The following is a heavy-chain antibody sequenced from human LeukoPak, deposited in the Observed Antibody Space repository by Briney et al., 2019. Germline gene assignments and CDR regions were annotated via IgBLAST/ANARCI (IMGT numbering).Heavy chain of an antibody. D-gene: IGHD2-8*01. CDR2: INHSGST. CDR1: GGSFSGYY. CDR3: ASNGYYCIEF. J-gene: IGHJ6*03. Sequence: SETLSLTCAVYGGSFSGYYWSWIRQPPGKGLEWIGEINHSGSTNYNPSLQSRVSISVDRSKRQFSLRLTSVTAADTAVYYCASNGYYCIEFWGNGTTATVSS. V-gene: IGHV4-34*01.